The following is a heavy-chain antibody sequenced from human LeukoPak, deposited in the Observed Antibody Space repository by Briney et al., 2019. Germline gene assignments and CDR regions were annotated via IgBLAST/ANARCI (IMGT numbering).Heavy chain of an antibody. CDR1: GGSISSSSYY. CDR3: ARQRGYSYARGFDY. V-gene: IGHV4-39*01. Sequence: SETLSLTCTVSGGSISSSSYYWGWIRQPPGKGLEWIGSIYYSGSTNYNPSLKSRVTISVDTSKNQFSLKLSSVTAADTAVYYCARQRGYSYARGFDYWGQGTLVTVSS. CDR2: IYYSGST. D-gene: IGHD5-18*01. J-gene: IGHJ4*02.